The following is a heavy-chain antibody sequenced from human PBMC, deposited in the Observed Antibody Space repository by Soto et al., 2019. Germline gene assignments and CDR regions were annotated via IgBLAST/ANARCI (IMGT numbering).Heavy chain of an antibody. D-gene: IGHD6-13*01. CDR1: GGSFSGYY. CDR2: INHSGST. CDR3: ASRPESGIAAAGTVYFDY. V-gene: IGHV4-34*01. J-gene: IGHJ4*02. Sequence: PSETLSLTCAVYGGSFSGYYWSWIRQPPGKGLEWIGEINHSGSTNYNPSLKSRVTISVDTSKNQFSLKLSSVTAADTAVYYCASRPESGIAAAGTVYFDYWGQGTLVTVSS.